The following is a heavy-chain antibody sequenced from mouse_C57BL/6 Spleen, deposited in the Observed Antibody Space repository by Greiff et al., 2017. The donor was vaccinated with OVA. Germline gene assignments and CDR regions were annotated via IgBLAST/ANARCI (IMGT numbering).Heavy chain of an antibody. D-gene: IGHD1-1*01. Sequence: VQLQQSGSELRSPGSSVKLSCKDFDSEVFPIAYMSWVRQKPGHGFEWIGGILPSIGSTISGEKFEDKATLDADTLSNTAYLELNSLTSEDSAIYYCARGIDGSSLYWYFDVWGTGTTVTVSS. J-gene: IGHJ1*03. CDR2: ILPSIGST. V-gene: IGHV15-2*01. CDR3: ARGIDGSSLYWYFDV. CDR1: DSEVFPIAY.